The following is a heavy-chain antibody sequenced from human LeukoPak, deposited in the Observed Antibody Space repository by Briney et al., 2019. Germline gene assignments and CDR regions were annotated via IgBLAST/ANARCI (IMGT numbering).Heavy chain of an antibody. D-gene: IGHD5-12*01. CDR1: GFTFSNYW. CDR3: AKASGYQMDYFDY. V-gene: IGHV3-30*18. J-gene: IGHJ4*02. CDR2: ISYDGSNK. Sequence: GGSLRLSCAASGFTFSNYWMSWVRQAPGKGLEWVAVISYDGSNKYYADSVKGRFTISRDNSKNTLYLQMNSLRAEDTAVYYCAKASGYQMDYFDYWGQGTLVTVSS.